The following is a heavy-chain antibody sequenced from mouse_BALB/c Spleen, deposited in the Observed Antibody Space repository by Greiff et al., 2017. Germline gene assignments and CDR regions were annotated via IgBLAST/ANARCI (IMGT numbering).Heavy chain of an antibody. CDR2: INSDGGST. D-gene: IGHD2-14*01. CDR3: ARDLPTIGTTGDY. CDR1: EYEFTSHD. Sequence: EVMLVESGGGLVQPGESLKLSCESNEYEFTSHDMSWVRKTPEKRLELVAAINSDGGSTYYPDTMERRFIISRDNTKKTLYLQMSSLRSEDTALYYCARDLPTIGTTGDYWGQGTTLTVSS. V-gene: IGHV5-2*03. J-gene: IGHJ2*01.